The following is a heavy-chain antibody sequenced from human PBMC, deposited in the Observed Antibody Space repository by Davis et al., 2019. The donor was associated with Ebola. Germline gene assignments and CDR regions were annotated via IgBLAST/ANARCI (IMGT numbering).Heavy chain of an antibody. CDR2: ITSSGTGT. CDR3: AKDDAEGGYFDY. V-gene: IGHV3-23*01. D-gene: IGHD3-16*01. Sequence: GESLKISCEVSGITFSAYAMSWVRQAPGKGLEWVSEITSSGTGTYYADSVKGRFTISRDNSKNTLSLQMNSLRAEDTAVYYCAKDDAEGGYFDYWGQGTLVTVSS. J-gene: IGHJ4*02. CDR1: GITFSAYA.